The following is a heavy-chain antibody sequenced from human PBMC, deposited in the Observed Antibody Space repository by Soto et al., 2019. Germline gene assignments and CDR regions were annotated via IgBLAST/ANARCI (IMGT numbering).Heavy chain of an antibody. Sequence: PSETLSLTCAVSSGSISSSNWWSWVRQPPGKGLEWIGEIYHSGSTNYNPSLKSRVTISVDKSKNQFSLKLSSVTAADTAVYYCARGGHGSGSTPQGYYYYMDVWGKGTTVTVSS. CDR2: IYHSGST. CDR1: SGSISSSNW. J-gene: IGHJ6*03. CDR3: ARGGHGSGSTPQGYYYYMDV. D-gene: IGHD3-10*01. V-gene: IGHV4-4*02.